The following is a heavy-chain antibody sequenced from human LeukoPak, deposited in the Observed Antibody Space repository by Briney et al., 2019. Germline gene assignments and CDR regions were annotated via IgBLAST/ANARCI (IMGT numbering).Heavy chain of an antibody. Sequence: SETLSLTCTVSGGSISSSSYYWDWIRQPPGKGLEWIGSVSYSGSTYYHPSLKGRVSISVDTSKNQFSLNLSSVTAADTAVYSCARRRGGEDYFDSWGQGTLVTVSS. CDR2: VSYSGST. J-gene: IGHJ4*02. CDR1: GGSISSSSYY. D-gene: IGHD2-21*01. CDR3: ARRRGGEDYFDS. V-gene: IGHV4-39*01.